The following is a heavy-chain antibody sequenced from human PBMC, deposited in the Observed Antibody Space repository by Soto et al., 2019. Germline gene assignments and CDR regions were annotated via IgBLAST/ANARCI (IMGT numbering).Heavy chain of an antibody. J-gene: IGHJ4*02. CDR1: GFTFSHFA. D-gene: IGHD3-10*01. V-gene: IGHV3-30*03. CDR2: ISYDGSKK. Sequence: GGYLRLSCAASGFTFSHFAMHWVRQAPGKGLEWVAIISYDGSKKNYADSVQGRFTISRDNSRNMFYLQMNSLTTGDTALYYCARNDYGTYYFDYWGLGTPVTAPQ. CDR3: ARNDYGTYYFDY.